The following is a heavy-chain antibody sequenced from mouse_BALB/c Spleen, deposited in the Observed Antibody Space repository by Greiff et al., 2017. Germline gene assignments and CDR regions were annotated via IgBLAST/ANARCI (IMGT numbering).Heavy chain of an antibody. J-gene: IGHJ3*01. CDR1: GFNIKDTY. V-gene: IGHV14-3*02. Sequence: VQLKQSGAELVKPGASVKLSCTASGFNIKDTYMHWVKQRPEQGLEWIGRIDPANGNTKYDPKFQGKATITADTSSNTAYLQLSSLTSEDTAVYYCARRDYDTAWFAYWGQGTLVTVSA. CDR3: ARRDYDTAWFAY. D-gene: IGHD2-4*01. CDR2: IDPANGNT.